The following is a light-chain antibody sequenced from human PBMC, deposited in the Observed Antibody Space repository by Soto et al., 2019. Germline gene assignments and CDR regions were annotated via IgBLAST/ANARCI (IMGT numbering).Light chain of an antibody. J-gene: IGKJ2*01. CDR3: QQYGTSPYA. Sequence: EIELTQSPGTLSLSPGERATLSCRASQSVTDNYLAWYQHRPGQAPRLLIYDASTSATALSDRFSGSGSGTDFTLTISSLEPEDFAVYYCQQYGTSPYAFGQGTKLVIK. CDR1: QSVTDNY. CDR2: DAS. V-gene: IGKV3-20*01.